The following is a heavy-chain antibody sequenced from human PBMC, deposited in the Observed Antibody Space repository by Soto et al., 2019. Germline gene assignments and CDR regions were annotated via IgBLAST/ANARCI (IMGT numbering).Heavy chain of an antibody. CDR1: GGSISGNY. D-gene: IGHD2-15*01. CDR2: IYNSGST. J-gene: IGHJ3*02. V-gene: IGHV4-59*08. Sequence: SETLSLTCTVPGGSISGNYWIGSRQPPGKGLEWIGYIYNSGSTNYNPALKSRVTISVDTSKNQFSLKLSSVTAADTAVYYCARLLGYCSGGSCYSDAFDIWGQGTMVT. CDR3: ARLLGYCSGGSCYSDAFDI.